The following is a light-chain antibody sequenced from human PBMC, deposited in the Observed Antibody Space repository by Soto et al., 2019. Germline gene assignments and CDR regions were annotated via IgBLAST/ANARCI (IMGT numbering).Light chain of an antibody. CDR3: QQYGSSPMT. Sequence: EIVMTQSPAALSVSPGERATLSCRASQNIGGQLAWYQQKPGQTPRLLIYGASSRATGIPDRFSGSGSGTDFTLTISRLEPEDFAVYYCQQYGSSPMTFGQGTKV. J-gene: IGKJ1*01. CDR2: GAS. V-gene: IGKV3-20*01. CDR1: QNIGGQ.